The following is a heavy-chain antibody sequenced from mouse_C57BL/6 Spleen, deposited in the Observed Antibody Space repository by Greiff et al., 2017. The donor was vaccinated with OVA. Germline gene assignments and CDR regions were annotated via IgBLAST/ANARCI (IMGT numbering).Heavy chain of an antibody. V-gene: IGHV1-15*01. CDR2: IDPETGGT. CDR3: TRKGRGSSYDWYFDV. CDR1: GYTFTDYE. D-gene: IGHD1-1*01. Sequence: VQLQQSGAELVRPGASVTLSCKASGYTFTDYEMHWVKQTPVHGLEWIGAIDPETGGTAYNQKFKGKAILTADKSSSTAYMELRSLTSEDSAVYYCTRKGRGSSYDWYFDVWGTGTTVTVSS. J-gene: IGHJ1*03.